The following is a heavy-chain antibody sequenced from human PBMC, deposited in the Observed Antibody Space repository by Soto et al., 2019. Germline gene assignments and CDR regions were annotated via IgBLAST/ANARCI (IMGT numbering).Heavy chain of an antibody. D-gene: IGHD2-15*01. CDR1: GGTFSSYA. Sequence: QVQLVQSGAEVKKPGSSVKVSCKASGGTFSSYAISWVRQAPGQGLEWMGGIIPIFGTANYAQKFQGRVTITADESTRTAYMELSSLRSEDTAVYYCARDSCSGGSCYEEGAFDIWGQGTMVTVSS. V-gene: IGHV1-69*01. J-gene: IGHJ3*02. CDR3: ARDSCSGGSCYEEGAFDI. CDR2: IIPIFGTA.